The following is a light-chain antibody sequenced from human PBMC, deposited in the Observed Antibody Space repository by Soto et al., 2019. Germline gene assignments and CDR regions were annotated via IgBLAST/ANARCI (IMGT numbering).Light chain of an antibody. J-gene: IGKJ1*01. CDR1: QSVTSN. CDR2: GAS. CDR3: QQYTSSPRT. V-gene: IGKV3-15*01. Sequence: EIVMTQSPVTLSVVPGERATLSCRASQSVTSNLAWYQQKPGQAPRLLMYGASTRATGIPARFSGSGSGTDFTLTISRLEPEDFAVYYCQQYTSSPRTFGQGTKVDNK.